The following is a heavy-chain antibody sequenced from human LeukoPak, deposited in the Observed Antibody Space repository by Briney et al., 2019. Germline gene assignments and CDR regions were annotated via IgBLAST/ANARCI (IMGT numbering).Heavy chain of an antibody. D-gene: IGHD3-9*01. CDR2: IYYIGST. CDR3: ARGHYDILTAYYEGYYYYGMDV. V-gene: IGHV4-61*01. CDR1: GGSVSSGSYY. Sequence: SETLSLTCTVSGGSVSSGSYYWSWIRQPPGKGLEWIGYIYYIGSTNYNPSLKSRVTISVDTSKNQFSLKLSSVTAADTAVYYCARGHYDILTAYYEGYYYYGMDVWGKGTTVTVSS. J-gene: IGHJ6*04.